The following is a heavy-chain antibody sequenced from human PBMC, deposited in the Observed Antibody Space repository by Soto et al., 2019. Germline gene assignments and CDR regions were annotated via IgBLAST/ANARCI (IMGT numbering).Heavy chain of an antibody. J-gene: IGHJ4*02. CDR1: GFTFSTFS. CDR2: IRGGGRPI. V-gene: IGHV3-48*02. Sequence: EVQLVESGGGSVQPGGSLRLSCAASGFTFSTFSMNWVRQAPGRGLEWISYIRGGGRPISYADSVKGRFTISRDNAKNSRYLQMDSLTDEDTAVYYCARDLGWAFDSWGQGTRVTVSS. CDR3: ARDLGWAFDS. D-gene: IGHD6-19*01.